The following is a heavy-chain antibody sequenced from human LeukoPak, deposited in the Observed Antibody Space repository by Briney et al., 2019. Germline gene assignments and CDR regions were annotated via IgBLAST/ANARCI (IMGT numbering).Heavy chain of an antibody. CDR1: GGSMSSYY. CDR2: IYYSGST. Sequence: SETLSLTCTVSGGSMSSYYWSWIRQPPGKGLEWIGYIYYSGSTKYDPSLKSRVTISVDTSKNQFSLKLSSVTAADTAVYYCARGARAGYNLGPFDYWGQGTLVTVSS. D-gene: IGHD5-24*01. V-gene: IGHV4-59*08. CDR3: ARGARAGYNLGPFDY. J-gene: IGHJ4*02.